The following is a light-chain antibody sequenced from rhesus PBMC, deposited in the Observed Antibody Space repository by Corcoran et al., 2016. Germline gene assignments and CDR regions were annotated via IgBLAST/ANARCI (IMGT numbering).Light chain of an antibody. V-gene: IGKV1-66*01. J-gene: IGKJ4*01. CDR2: NTS. CDR1: QDIYNH. CDR3: QQYKNIPLT. Sequence: DIQMTQSPSSLSASVGDRVTITCRASQDIYNHLSWYQQKPGKAPKPLIYNTSSLETGIPSRFSGLRSGTDYIFTSSSLQPEDIATYYFQQYKNIPLTFGGGTKVELK.